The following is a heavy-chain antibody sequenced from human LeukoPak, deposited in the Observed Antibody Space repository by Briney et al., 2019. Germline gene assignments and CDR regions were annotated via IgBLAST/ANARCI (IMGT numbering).Heavy chain of an antibody. V-gene: IGHV3-13*01. Sequence: PGGSLRLSCAASGFTFSSYDMHWVRQATGKGLEWVSAIGTASDTYYPGSVKGRFTISRENAKNSLYLQMNSLRAGDTAVYYCARESDYGDYFDYWGQGTLVTVSS. CDR1: GFTFSSYD. J-gene: IGHJ4*02. CDR3: ARESDYGDYFDY. D-gene: IGHD3-16*01. CDR2: IGTASDT.